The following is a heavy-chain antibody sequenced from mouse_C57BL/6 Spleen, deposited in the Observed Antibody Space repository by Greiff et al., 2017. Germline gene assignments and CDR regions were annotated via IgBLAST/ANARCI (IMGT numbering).Heavy chain of an antibody. CDR2: IDPETGGT. CDR3: TSNAWFAY. J-gene: IGHJ3*01. CDR1: GYTFTDYE. V-gene: IGHV1-15*01. Sequence: QVQLQQSGAELVRPGASVTLSCKASGYTFTDYEMHWVKQTPVHGLEWIGAIDPETGGTAYTQKFKGKVILTADKSSGTAYMELRMLTSEDSDVYYCTSNAWFAYWGQGTLVTVSA.